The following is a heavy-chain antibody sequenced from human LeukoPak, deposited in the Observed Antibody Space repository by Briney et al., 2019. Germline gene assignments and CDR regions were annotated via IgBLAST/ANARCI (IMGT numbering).Heavy chain of an antibody. CDR1: GDSVSSNSAA. J-gene: IGHJ4*02. D-gene: IGHD3-10*01. CDR2: TYYRSKWYN. V-gene: IGHV6-1*01. CDR3: ARDLSSPNLWFGEATFNY. Sequence: SQTLSLTCAISGDSVSSNSAAWNWIRQSPSRGLEWLGRTYYRSKWYNDYAVSVKSRITINPDTSKNQFSLQLNSVTPEDTAVYYCARDLSSPNLWFGEATFNYWGQGTLVTVSS.